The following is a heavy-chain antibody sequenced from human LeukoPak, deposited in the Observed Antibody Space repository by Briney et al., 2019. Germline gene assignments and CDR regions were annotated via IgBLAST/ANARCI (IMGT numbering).Heavy chain of an antibody. D-gene: IGHD6-19*01. J-gene: IGHJ4*02. V-gene: IGHV4-39*01. CDR1: GGSISSSSYY. Sequence: PSETLSLTCTVSGGSISSSSYYWGWIRQPPGQGLEWIGSIYYSGSTYYNPSLKSRVTISVDTSKNQFSLKLSSVTASDTAVYYCARHRSGWYSFDYWGQGTLVTVSS. CDR3: ARHRSGWYSFDY. CDR2: IYYSGST.